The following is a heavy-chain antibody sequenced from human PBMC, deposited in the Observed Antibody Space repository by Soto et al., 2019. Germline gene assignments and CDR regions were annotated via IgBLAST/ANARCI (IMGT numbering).Heavy chain of an antibody. D-gene: IGHD6-19*01. Sequence: QVQLEESGGGLVKPEGSLRLSCAASGFTFSAVYMSWIRQAPNKGLEYISYISSSGTSANYADSVKGRFTISRDNAKNSLYLQMNSLRAEDTAVYYCARDRGAVTGQYFDYWGQGALVTVSS. J-gene: IGHJ4*02. V-gene: IGHV3-11*05. CDR3: ARDRGAVTGQYFDY. CDR1: GFTFSAVY. CDR2: ISSSGTSA.